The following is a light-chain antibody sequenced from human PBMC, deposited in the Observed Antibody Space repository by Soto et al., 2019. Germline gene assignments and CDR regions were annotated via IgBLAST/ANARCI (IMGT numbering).Light chain of an antibody. CDR3: QQYGNSPLT. J-gene: IGKJ4*01. CDR2: GAS. Sequence: EIVLTQSPGTLSLSPGERATLSCRASQSVSSSYLAWYQQKPGQAPRLLIYGASSRATGIPDRFSGSGSGTDFTLTISRLEPEDFAMYYCQQYGNSPLTFGVGTKVEIK. V-gene: IGKV3-20*01. CDR1: QSVSSSY.